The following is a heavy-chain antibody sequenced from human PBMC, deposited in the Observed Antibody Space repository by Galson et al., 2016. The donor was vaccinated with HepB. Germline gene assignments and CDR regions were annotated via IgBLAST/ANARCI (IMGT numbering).Heavy chain of an antibody. D-gene: IGHD6-19*01. CDR2: TNNANGNT. Sequence: SVKVSCKASGYTFTDYGISWVRQAPGQGLEWMGWTNNANGNTEYSQSFQGRVTFTRDTSASTAYMELSSLRSEDTAVYYCARDGGSGWSRLWWGQGTLVAVSS. J-gene: IGHJ4*02. CDR3: ARDGGSGWSRLW. V-gene: IGHV1-3*04. CDR1: GYTFTDYG.